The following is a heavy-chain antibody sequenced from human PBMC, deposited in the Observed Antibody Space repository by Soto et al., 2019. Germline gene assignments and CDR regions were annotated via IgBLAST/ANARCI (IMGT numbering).Heavy chain of an antibody. CDR3: AKDRGGYSYGYRHYYYGMDV. CDR1: GFTFSSYG. D-gene: IGHD5-18*01. CDR2: ISYDGSNK. V-gene: IGHV3-30*18. Sequence: QVQLVESGGGVVQPGRSLRLSCAASGFTFSSYGMHWVRQAPGKGLEWVAVISYDGSNKYYADPVKGRFTISRDNSKNTLYLQMNSLRAEDTAVYYCAKDRGGYSYGYRHYYYGMDVWGQGTTVTVSS. J-gene: IGHJ6*02.